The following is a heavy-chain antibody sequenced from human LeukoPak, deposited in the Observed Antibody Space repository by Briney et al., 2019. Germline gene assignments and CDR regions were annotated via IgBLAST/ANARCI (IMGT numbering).Heavy chain of an antibody. V-gene: IGHV4-38-2*01. Sequence: PSETLSLTCAASGDSISSGHYWAWIRQPPGKGLEWIGSIFHSGSTYRNPSLRSRVTISLNTSKNQFSLILSSMTAADTAVYYCARTSSVDTALVGVHWFGPWGQGTLVTVSS. J-gene: IGHJ5*02. D-gene: IGHD5-18*01. CDR1: GDSISSGHY. CDR2: IFHSGST. CDR3: ARTSSVDTALVGVHWFGP.